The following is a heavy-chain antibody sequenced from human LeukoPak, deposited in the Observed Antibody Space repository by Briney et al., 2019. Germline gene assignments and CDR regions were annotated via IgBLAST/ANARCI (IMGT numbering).Heavy chain of an antibody. D-gene: IGHD2-2*02. V-gene: IGHV3-11*01. CDR3: ARAPGYCSSTSCYTPPWFDP. Sequence: GGSLRLSCAASGFTFSDYYMSWIRQAPGKGLEWVSYISNSGSTIYYADSVKGRFTISRDNAKNSLYLQMNSLRAEDTAVYYCARAPGYCSSTSCYTPPWFDPWGQGTLVTVSS. CDR2: ISNSGSTI. CDR1: GFTFSDYY. J-gene: IGHJ5*02.